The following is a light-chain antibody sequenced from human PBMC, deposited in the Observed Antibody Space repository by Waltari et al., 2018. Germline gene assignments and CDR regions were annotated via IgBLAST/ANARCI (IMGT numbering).Light chain of an antibody. CDR3: QQYFGLPRT. Sequence: DIVMTQSPDSLAVSLGERATLHCRSSQSVLYTSNDRNFLAWYQQKEGQPPKLLIYWASTRASGVPDRFSGSGSGTDFTLTISSLQAEDVAVYYCQQYFGLPRTFGQGTKVEIK. CDR2: WAS. V-gene: IGKV4-1*01. J-gene: IGKJ1*01. CDR1: QSVLYTSNDRNF.